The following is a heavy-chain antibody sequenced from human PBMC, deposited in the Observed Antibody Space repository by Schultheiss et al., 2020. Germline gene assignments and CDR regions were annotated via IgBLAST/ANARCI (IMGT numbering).Heavy chain of an antibody. CDR1: GFTFSSYG. V-gene: IGHV3-33*01. CDR2: IWYDGSNK. J-gene: IGHJ6*02. CDR3: ARRKGANWGSSGGMDV. D-gene: IGHD7-27*01. Sequence: GESLKISCAASGFTFSSYGMHWVRQAPGKGLEWVAVIWYDGSNKYYADSVKGRFTISRDNSKNTLYLQMNSLRAEDTAVYYCARRKGANWGSSGGMDVWGQGTTVTVSS.